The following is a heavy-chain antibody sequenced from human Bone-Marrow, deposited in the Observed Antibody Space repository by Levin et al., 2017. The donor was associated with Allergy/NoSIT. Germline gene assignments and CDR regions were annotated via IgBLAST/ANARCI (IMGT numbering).Heavy chain of an antibody. V-gene: IGHV3-48*03. Sequence: GGSLKLSCAASGFTFSTFEMNWVRQAPGKGLEWVSYISGGGGTIYYADSVKGRFTISRDNAKNALYLQMNSLRAEDTALYYCAREKRDYFDFWGQGTLVTVSS. CDR1: GFTFSTFE. J-gene: IGHJ4*02. CDR2: ISGGGGTI. CDR3: AREKRDYFDF.